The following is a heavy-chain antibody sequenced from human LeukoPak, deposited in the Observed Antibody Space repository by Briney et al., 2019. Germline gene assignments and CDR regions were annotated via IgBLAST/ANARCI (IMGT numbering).Heavy chain of an antibody. CDR1: GTSFSDSY. J-gene: IGHJ6*03. V-gene: IGHV4-34*01. CDR2: INHVGST. CDR3: ARDPGTMVRGSRSGDDGNYYFMDV. D-gene: IGHD3-10*01. Sequence: SETLSLTCAVYGTSFSDSYWSWIRQSPGKGLEWIGEINHVGSTNYNPSLKSRVAISIDTSKNQFSLRLTSVTAADTAVYYCARDPGTMVRGSRSGDDGNYYFMDVWGKGTTVTISS.